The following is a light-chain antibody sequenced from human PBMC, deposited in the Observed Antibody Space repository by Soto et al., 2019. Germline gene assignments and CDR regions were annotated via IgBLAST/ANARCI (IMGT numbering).Light chain of an antibody. J-gene: IGKJ4*01. V-gene: IGKV3-11*01. CDR1: QSVSSY. Sequence: EIVLTQSPATLSLSPGARATLSCRASQSVSSYLACYQQKPGQAPRLLIHDASNRATGIPPRFSGSGSGTDFTPTISSRVPEDFAIYYCQQRSNCPPFTFGGGTKVEIK. CDR2: DAS. CDR3: QQRSNCPPFT.